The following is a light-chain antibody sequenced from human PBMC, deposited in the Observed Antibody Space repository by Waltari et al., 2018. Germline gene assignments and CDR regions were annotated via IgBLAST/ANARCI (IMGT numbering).Light chain of an antibody. V-gene: IGKV4-1*01. J-gene: IGKJ3*01. Sequence: DIVMTQPSDSLTVSLGARATINCKSSQSVFYSSNKGNYLAWYQQKQGQPPKLLIYWASIRESGVPDRFSGSGSGTDFTLTITNLQAEDVAVYYCQQYYDIPFTFGPGTKVEVK. CDR3: QQYYDIPFT. CDR2: WAS. CDR1: QSVFYSSNKGNY.